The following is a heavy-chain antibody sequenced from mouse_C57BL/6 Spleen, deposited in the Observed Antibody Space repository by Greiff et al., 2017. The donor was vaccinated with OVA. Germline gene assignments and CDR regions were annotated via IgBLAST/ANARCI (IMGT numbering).Heavy chain of an antibody. CDR1: EYEFPSHD. CDR3: ARDENGGGFAY. V-gene: IGHV5-2*01. J-gene: IGHJ3*01. CDR2: INSDGGST. Sequence: EVHLVESGGGLVQPGESLKLSCESNEYEFPSHDMSWVRKTPEKRLELVAAINSDGGSTYSPDTMERRFIFSRDNTKTTLYLQMIRLRSPSTALLYCARDENGGGFAYWGQGTLVTVAA.